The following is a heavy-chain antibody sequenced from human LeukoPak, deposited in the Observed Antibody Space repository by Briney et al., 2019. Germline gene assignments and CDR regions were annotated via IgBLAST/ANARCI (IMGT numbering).Heavy chain of an antibody. CDR2: INQDGSEN. J-gene: IGHJ4*02. CDR3: AAAYSSSGLSY. V-gene: IGHV3-7*05. CDR1: GFTFSSYV. D-gene: IGHD6-6*01. Sequence: PGGSLRLSCAASGFTFSSYVMNWVRQAPGKGLEWVANINQDGSENYYVDSVKGRFTISRDNAKNSLYLQMNSLRAEDTAVYYCAAAYSSSGLSYWGQGTLVTVSS.